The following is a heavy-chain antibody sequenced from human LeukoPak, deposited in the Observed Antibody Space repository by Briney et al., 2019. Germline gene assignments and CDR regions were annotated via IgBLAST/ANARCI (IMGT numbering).Heavy chain of an antibody. CDR1: GGTLSSYA. CDR3: ARGHDVYSSGWYKFDY. Sequence: SVKVSCKASGGTLSSYAISWVRQAPGQGLEWMGRIIPIFGTANYAQKFQGRVTITTDESTSTAYVELSSLRSEDTAVYYCARGHDVYSSGWYKFDYWGQGTLVTVSS. J-gene: IGHJ4*02. D-gene: IGHD6-19*01. V-gene: IGHV1-69*05. CDR2: IIPIFGTA.